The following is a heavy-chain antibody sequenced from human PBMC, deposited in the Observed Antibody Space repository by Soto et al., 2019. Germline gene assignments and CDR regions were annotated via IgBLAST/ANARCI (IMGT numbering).Heavy chain of an antibody. CDR2: ISSSSSYI. V-gene: IGHV3-21*01. Sequence: EVQLVESGGGLVKPGGSLRLSCAASGFTFSTYNMNWVRQAPGKGLEWVSFISSSSSYIYYADSVKGRFTISRDNAKNSLYLQMNSLRAEDTAVYYCARVSRGFEIDYWGQGTLVTVS. J-gene: IGHJ4*02. CDR3: ARVSRGFEIDY. CDR1: GFTFSTYN.